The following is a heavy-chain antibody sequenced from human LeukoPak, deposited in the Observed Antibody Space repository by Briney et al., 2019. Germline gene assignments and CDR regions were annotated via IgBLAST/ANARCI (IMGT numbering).Heavy chain of an antibody. CDR3: ARGSRTGDPYYYYYYYMDV. D-gene: IGHD2-2*01. J-gene: IGHJ6*03. CDR2: IYSGGST. V-gene: IGHV3-53*01. CDR1: GFTVSSNY. Sequence: QCGGSLRLSCAASGFTVSSNYMSWVRQAPGEGLEWVSVIYSGGSTYYADTVKGRFTISRDNSKNTLYLQMNSLRAEDTAVYYCARGSRTGDPYYYYYYYMDVWGKGTTFTVS.